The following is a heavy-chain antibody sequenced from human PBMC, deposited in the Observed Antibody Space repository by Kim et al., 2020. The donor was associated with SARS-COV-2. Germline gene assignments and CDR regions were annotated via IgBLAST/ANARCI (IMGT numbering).Heavy chain of an antibody. Sequence: ASVKVSCKASGYIFTTYTMNWVRQAPGQGLEWMGWINTNTGNPTYAQGFTGRFVFTLDTSVSTAYLQISSLKAEDTAVYYCARLDSTGSTGYFDYWGQGTLVTVSS. D-gene: IGHD3-22*01. V-gene: IGHV7-4-1*02. J-gene: IGHJ4*02. CDR2: INTNTGNP. CDR1: GYIFTTYT. CDR3: ARLDSTGSTGYFDY.